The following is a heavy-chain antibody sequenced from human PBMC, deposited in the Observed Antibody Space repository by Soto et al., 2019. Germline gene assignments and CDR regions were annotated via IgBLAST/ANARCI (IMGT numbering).Heavy chain of an antibody. CDR3: ATPTPLRGAMITNINFDF. CDR2: MSPRTGMTKT. J-gene: IGHJ4*02. V-gene: IGHV1-8*01. Sequence: ASVKVSCKASGYNFINYDISWVRQAAGQGLEWMGWMSPRTGMTKTTYLPDFQHRLTMTWDTSLTTAYLEVRALTSDDTAVYYCATPTPLRGAMITNINFDFWGQGTPVTVSS. D-gene: IGHD3-10*01. CDR1: GYNFINYD.